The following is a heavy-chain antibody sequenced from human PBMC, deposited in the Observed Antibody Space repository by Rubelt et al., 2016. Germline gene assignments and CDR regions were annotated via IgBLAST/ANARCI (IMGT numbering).Heavy chain of an antibody. J-gene: IGHJ6*02. CDR1: GFTFSSYA. Sequence: VQLVESGGGVVQPGRSLRLSCAASGFTFSSYAMHWVRQAPGKGLEWMASIKYDGSVTFYVDSVKGRFTISRDDAKNSLYLQMNSLRAEDTAVYYCARTNAMNVWGQGTTVTVSS. V-gene: IGHV3-7*01. CDR2: IKYDGSVT. CDR3: ARTNAMNV.